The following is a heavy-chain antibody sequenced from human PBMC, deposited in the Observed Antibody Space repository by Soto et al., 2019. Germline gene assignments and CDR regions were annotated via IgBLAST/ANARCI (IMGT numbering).Heavy chain of an antibody. CDR1: GFTFNTSW. J-gene: IGHJ4*02. V-gene: IGHV3-7*05. CDR2: MNQHGSEK. Sequence: GGSLRLSCAASGFTFNTSWMSWVRRAPGKGLEWVAHMNQHGSEKYYVDSVKGRFTISGDDAKNSLYLQMNSLGAEDTAVYYCVSWAGSYYWGKGTLVTVYS. D-gene: IGHD3-10*01. CDR3: VSWAGSYY.